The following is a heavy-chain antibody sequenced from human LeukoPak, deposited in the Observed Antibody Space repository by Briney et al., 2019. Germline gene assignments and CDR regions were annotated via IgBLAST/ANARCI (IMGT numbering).Heavy chain of an antibody. CDR2: IRQDGGEE. V-gene: IGHV3-7*01. Sequence: GGSLRLSCAVSGFTFSSYWMNWVRQAPGKGLEWVASIRQDGGEESYVDSVKGRFTISRDNTKNSLYLQINSLRAEDTAVYYCTRDGTAAGLYFDLWGQGTLVTVSS. CDR1: GFTFSSYW. J-gene: IGHJ4*01. CDR3: TRDGTAAGLYFDL. D-gene: IGHD6-13*01.